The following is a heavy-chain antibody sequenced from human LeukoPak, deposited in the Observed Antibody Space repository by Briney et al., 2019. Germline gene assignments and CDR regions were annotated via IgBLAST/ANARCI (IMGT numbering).Heavy chain of an antibody. CDR1: GFTFSSYG. V-gene: IGHV3-30*02. J-gene: IGHJ4*02. CDR2: IRYDGSNK. Sequence: GGSLRLSCAAPGFTFSSYGMHWVRQAPGKGLEWVAFIRYDGSNKYYADSVKGRFTISRDNSKNTLYLQMNSLRAEDTAVYYCARLSGTSSWYYFDYWGQGTLVTVSS. CDR3: ARLSGTSSWYYFDY. D-gene: IGHD6-13*01.